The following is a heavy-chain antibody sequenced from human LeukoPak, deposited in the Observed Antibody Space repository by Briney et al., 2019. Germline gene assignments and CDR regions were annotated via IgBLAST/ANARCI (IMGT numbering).Heavy chain of an antibody. J-gene: IGHJ3*02. D-gene: IGHD3-10*01. V-gene: IGHV3-20*04. CDR3: AKEGDYYGSGSYRDGFDI. CDR2: INWNGGST. Sequence: PGGSLRLSCAASGFTFDDYGMSWVRQAPGKGLEWVSGINWNGGSTGYADSVKGRFTISRDNAKNSLYLQMNSLRAEDTALYYCAKEGDYYGSGSYRDGFDIWGQGTRATVSS. CDR1: GFTFDDYG.